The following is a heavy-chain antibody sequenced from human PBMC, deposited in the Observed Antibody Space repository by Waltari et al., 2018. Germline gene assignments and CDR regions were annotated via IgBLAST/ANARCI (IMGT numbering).Heavy chain of an antibody. CDR1: GFTFSNYA. J-gene: IGHJ4*02. V-gene: IGHV3-23*01. CDR2: IGGGGSTT. CDR3: AKKLGVSSWYYFDY. Sequence: EVQLLESGGDLVQPGGSLRLSCAASGFTFSNYAMTWVRQAPGKGVGWVSGIGGGGSTTDYADSVKGRFTISRDNSKNTLYLQMNRLRVEDTAVYYCAKKLGVSSWYYFDYWGQGTLVTVSS. D-gene: IGHD1-26*01.